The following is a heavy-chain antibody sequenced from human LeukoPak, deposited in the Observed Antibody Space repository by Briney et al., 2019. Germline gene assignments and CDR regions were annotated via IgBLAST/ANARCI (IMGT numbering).Heavy chain of an antibody. V-gene: IGHV4-59*01. CDR3: ARGHYDSGGYSEPFDY. D-gene: IGHD3-22*01. CDR2: IYYSGTT. CDR1: GASMSSYY. J-gene: IGHJ4*02. Sequence: PSETLSLTCTVSGASMSSYYWSWMRQPPGKGLEWIGYIYYSGTTNYNPSLRSRVTLSVDTSKNQFSLKLSSVTAEDTAIYYCARGHYDSGGYSEPFDYWGQGTLVTVSS.